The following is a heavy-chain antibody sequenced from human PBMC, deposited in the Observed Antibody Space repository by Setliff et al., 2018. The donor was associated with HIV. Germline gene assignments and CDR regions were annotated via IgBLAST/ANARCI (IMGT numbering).Heavy chain of an antibody. CDR3: ARVEGSGSFYHYDS. CDR2: ISTFNGDT. V-gene: IGHV1-18*01. CDR1: GYSFINYG. D-gene: IGHD3-10*01. Sequence: ASVKVSCKASGYSFINYGINWVRQAPGQGLEWMGWISTFNGDTNFAQKFQGRVSMTRDTSATTAYLDLSGLTSEDTAVYYCARVEGSGSFYHYDSWGQGTLVTVSS. J-gene: IGHJ5*01.